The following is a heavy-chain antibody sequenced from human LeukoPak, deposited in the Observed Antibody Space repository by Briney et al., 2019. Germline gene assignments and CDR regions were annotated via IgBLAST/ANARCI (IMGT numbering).Heavy chain of an antibody. CDR1: GDSVSSNSAA. CDR3: ASGPGYCSSTSCGFDP. V-gene: IGHV6-1*01. D-gene: IGHD2-2*01. J-gene: IGHJ5*02. Sequence: SQILSLTCAISGDSVSSNSAAWNWIRQSPSRGLEWLGRTYYRSKWYNDYAVSVESRITINPDTSKNQFSLQLNSVTPEDTAVYYCASGPGYCSSTSCGFDPWGQGTLVTVSS. CDR2: TYYRSKWYN.